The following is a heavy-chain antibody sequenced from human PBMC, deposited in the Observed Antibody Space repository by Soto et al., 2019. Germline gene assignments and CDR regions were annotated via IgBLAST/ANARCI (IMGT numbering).Heavy chain of an antibody. J-gene: IGHJ6*03. CDR3: ARDRDYYYYYMDV. CDR2: IIPILGIA. V-gene: IGHV1-69*08. CDR1: GGTFSSYT. Sequence: QVQLVQSGAEVKKPGSSVKVSCKASGGTFSSYTISWVRQAPGQGLEWMGRIIPILGIANYAQKFQGRVTITEDKSTSTAYMELSSLRSEDTAVYYCARDRDYYYYYMDVWGKGTTVTVSS.